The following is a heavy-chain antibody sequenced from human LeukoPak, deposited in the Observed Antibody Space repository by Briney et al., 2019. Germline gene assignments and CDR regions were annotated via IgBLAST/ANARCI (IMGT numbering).Heavy chain of an antibody. J-gene: IGHJ5*02. D-gene: IGHD3-10*01. Sequence: ETLSLTCTVSGGSISSSSYYWGWIRQPPGKGLEWIGSIYYSGSTYYNPSLKSRVTISVDTSKNQFSLKLSSVTAADTAVYYCARSYRGVTENWFDPWGQGTLVTVSS. V-gene: IGHV4-39*01. CDR2: IYYSGST. CDR1: GGSISSSSYY. CDR3: ARSYRGVTENWFDP.